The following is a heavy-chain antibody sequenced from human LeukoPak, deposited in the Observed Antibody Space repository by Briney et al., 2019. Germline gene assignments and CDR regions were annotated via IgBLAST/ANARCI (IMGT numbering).Heavy chain of an antibody. CDR1: GFNLNSHG. CDR2: ISGSGGST. J-gene: IGHJ6*02. V-gene: IGHV3-23*01. CDR3: AKGSVRGV. D-gene: IGHD3-10*02. Sequence: GSLGPFCGAFGFNLNSHGMDWVRPASGKGGGWVSAISGSGGSTYYADSVKGRFTISRENSKTTLYLQVNSLRAEDTAVYYCAKGSVRGVWGQGTTVPVSS.